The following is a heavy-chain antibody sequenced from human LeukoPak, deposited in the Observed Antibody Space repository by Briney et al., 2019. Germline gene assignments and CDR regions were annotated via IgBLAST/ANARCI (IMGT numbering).Heavy chain of an antibody. CDR1: GHSISRDYS. V-gene: IGHV4-38-2*01. Sequence: SETLSLTCAVSGHSISRDYSWGWIRQPPGKGLEWIGSINHSGGTYYNQSLKSRVTISRDTSKNQFSPNLNDVTAADTAVYYCARVGWRYFDWLAPWGQGTLVTVSS. J-gene: IGHJ5*02. CDR2: INHSGGT. CDR3: ARVGWRYFDWLAP. D-gene: IGHD3-9*01.